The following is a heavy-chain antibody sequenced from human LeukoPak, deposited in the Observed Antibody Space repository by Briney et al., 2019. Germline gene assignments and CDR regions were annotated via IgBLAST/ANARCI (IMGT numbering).Heavy chain of an antibody. CDR2: ISGSGGST. V-gene: IGHV3-23*01. CDR3: AKSHDDIVVVPAAAFDI. D-gene: IGHD2-2*01. CDR1: GGSISSYY. J-gene: IGHJ3*02. Sequence: ETLSLTCTVSGGSISSYYWSWVRQAPGKGLEWVSAISGSGGSTYYADSVKGRFTISRDNSKNTLYLQMNSLRAEDTAVYYCAKSHDDIVVVPAAAFDIWGQGTMVTVSS.